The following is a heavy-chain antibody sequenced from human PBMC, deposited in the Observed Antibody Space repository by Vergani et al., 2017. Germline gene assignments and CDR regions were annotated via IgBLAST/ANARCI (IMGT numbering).Heavy chain of an antibody. V-gene: IGHV3-7*03. D-gene: IGHD6-19*01. CDR3: AKVGRSEVAGTFGAFDI. CDR1: GFTFSSYA. J-gene: IGHJ3*02. Sequence: EVQLLESGGGLVQPGGSLRLSCAASGFTFSSYAMSWVRQAPGKGLEWVANIKQDGSEKYYVDSVKGRFTISRDISKNTLFLHMNSLRPEDTAVYYCAKVGRSEVAGTFGAFDIWGQGTMVTVSS. CDR2: IKQDGSEK.